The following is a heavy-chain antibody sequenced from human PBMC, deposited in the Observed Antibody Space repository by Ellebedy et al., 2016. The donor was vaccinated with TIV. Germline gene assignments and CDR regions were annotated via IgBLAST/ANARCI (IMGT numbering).Heavy chain of an antibody. Sequence: GESLKISCSASGFTFSDNWMTWVRQAPGKGLEWVANIKQDGSENYYVDSVKGRFTISRDNAKNSLYLQMNTLRADDTAVYYCAINLPGGYYDYWGQGTLVTVSS. D-gene: IGHD3-22*01. CDR1: GFTFSDNW. CDR2: IKQDGSEN. CDR3: AINLPGGYYDY. V-gene: IGHV3-7*03. J-gene: IGHJ4*02.